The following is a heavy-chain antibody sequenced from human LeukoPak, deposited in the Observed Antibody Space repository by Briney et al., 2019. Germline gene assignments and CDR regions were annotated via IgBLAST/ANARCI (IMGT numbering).Heavy chain of an antibody. V-gene: IGHV1-69*13. J-gene: IGHJ5*02. CDR3: ARDREAVAGHNWFDP. D-gene: IGHD6-19*01. CDR1: GGTFSSYA. Sequence: ASVKVSCEASGGTFSSYAISWVRQAPGQGLEWMGGIIPIFGTANYAQKFQGRVTITADESTSTAYMELSSLRSEDTAVYYCARDREAVAGHNWFDPWGQGTLVTVSS. CDR2: IIPIFGTA.